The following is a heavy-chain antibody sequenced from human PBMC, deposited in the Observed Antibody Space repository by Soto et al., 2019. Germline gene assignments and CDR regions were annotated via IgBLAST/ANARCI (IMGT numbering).Heavy chain of an antibody. D-gene: IGHD3-3*01. V-gene: IGHV1-8*01. Sequence: QVQLVQSGAEVKKPGASVQVSCKASGYTFTNYDINWGRQDTGQGLEWMGWMNHHRGNTGYAQKCQRRGTMTSNSCICTAHMELGSMRSEDPAVYYFARGGGPDYDFWSGYYAPPYNWFDPWGQGTLVTVSS. J-gene: IGHJ5*02. CDR2: MNHHRGNT. CDR1: GYTFTNYD. CDR3: ARGGGPDYDFWSGYYAPPYNWFDP.